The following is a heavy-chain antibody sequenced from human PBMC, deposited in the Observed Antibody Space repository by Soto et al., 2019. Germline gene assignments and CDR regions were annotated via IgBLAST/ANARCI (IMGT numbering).Heavy chain of an antibody. V-gene: IGHV3-15*07. CDR3: TTDGSGSYYYSYDYCYGMYV. J-gene: IGHJ6*02. CDR2: IKSKTDGGTT. D-gene: IGHD3-10*01. CDR1: GFTFSNAW. Sequence: EVQLVESGGGLVKPGGSLRLSCAASGFTFSNAWMNWVRQAPGKGLEWVGRIKSKTDGGTTDYAAPVKGRFTISRDDSKNTLYLQMNSLKTEDTAVYYCTTDGSGSYYYSYDYCYGMYVWGQGTTVPVSS.